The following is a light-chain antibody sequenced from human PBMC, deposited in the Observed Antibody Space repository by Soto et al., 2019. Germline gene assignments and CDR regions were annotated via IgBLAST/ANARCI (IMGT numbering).Light chain of an antibody. V-gene: IGKV3D-15*01. CDR3: QQYHDWPLT. J-gene: IGKJ4*01. CDR2: DVS. CDR1: QSVSSN. Sequence: EIVMTQSPATLSVSPGERATLSCRASQSVSSNFAWYQQRPAQAPRLLIYDVSTRATGVPTRFSGSGSGTEFTLAISSLQSEDFEVYYGQQYHDWPLTFGGGTRVVIK.